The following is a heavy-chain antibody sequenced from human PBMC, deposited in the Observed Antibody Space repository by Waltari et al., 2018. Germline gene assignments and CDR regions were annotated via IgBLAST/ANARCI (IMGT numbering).Heavy chain of an antibody. CDR2: IYSGGDT. CDR1: GGSVSNYY. V-gene: IGHV4-4*07. D-gene: IGHD5-18*01. J-gene: IGHJ5*02. CDR3: VRARVSAQTSMGGFFDP. Sequence: QVQLQESGPGLVKPSETLSLTCNVSGGSVSNYYWAWIRKPAGKGLEWIGRIYSGGDTHYNPSFKSRITISVDTSTNQFSRTVTSVTAADTAFYYCVRARVSAQTSMGGFFDPWGQGIEVTVSS.